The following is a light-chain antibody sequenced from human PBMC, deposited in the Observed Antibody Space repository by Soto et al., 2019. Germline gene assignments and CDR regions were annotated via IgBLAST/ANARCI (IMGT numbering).Light chain of an antibody. CDR3: QQTYTTPRT. J-gene: IGKJ1*01. CDR2: ATS. V-gene: IGKV1-39*01. Sequence: DTQMTQSPSSLSASVGDSISITCRASQTVSTYLNWYQQKPGKAPTLLSSATSTLQSGVPSRFSGSGSGTEFTLTITSLQPEDFATYYCQQTYTTPRTFGQGTKVAI. CDR1: QTVSTY.